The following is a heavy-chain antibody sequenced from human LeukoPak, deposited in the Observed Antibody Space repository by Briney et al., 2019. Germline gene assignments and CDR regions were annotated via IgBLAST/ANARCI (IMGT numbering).Heavy chain of an antibody. V-gene: IGHV5-51*01. D-gene: IGHD2-2*02. CDR2: IYPGDSHT. Sequence: HGEPLKISCKGSGYSFPNYWIGWVRQMPGKGLEWMGIIYPGDSHTRYSPSFQDQVTISVDKSISTAYLQWSSLKASDTAMYYCARGPYAYTSSATLGSYNWFDPWGQGSLVTVSS. CDR1: GYSFPNYW. J-gene: IGHJ5*02. CDR3: ARGPYAYTSSATLGSYNWFDP.